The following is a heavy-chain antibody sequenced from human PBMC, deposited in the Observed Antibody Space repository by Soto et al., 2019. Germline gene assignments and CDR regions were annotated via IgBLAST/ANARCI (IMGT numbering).Heavy chain of an antibody. J-gene: IGHJ4*02. CDR2: IRSKAYGGTT. D-gene: IGHD6-19*01. V-gene: IGHV3-49*03. Sequence: QSVTACESVYGDCAMSWFHQAPGKGLEWVGFIRSKAYGGTTEYAASVKGRFTISRDDSKSIAYLQMNSLKTEDTAVCYCTRAVAGFLSRTHEGPDYWGQGTLVTVSS. CDR1: ESVYGDCA. CDR3: TRAVAGFLSRTHEGPDY.